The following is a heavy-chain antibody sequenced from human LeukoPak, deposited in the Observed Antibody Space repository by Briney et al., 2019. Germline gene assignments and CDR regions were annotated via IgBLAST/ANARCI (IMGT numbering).Heavy chain of an antibody. V-gene: IGHV1-2*02. CDR3: ARVAAAENYYYYYMDV. Sequence: VASVKVSCKASGYTFTGYYMHWVRQAPGQGLEWMGWINPNSGGTNYAQKFQGRVTMTRDTSISTAYMELSRLRSDDTAVYYCARVAAAENYYYYYMDVWGKGTTVTVSS. CDR2: INPNSGGT. J-gene: IGHJ6*03. D-gene: IGHD6-13*01. CDR1: GYTFTGYY.